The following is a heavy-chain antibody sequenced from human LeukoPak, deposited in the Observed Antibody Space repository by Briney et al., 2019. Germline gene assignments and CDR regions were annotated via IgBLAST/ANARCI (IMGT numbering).Heavy chain of an antibody. J-gene: IGHJ4*02. CDR2: INPGDSDT. Sequence: HGESLQISCQGSGYGFTTYWIGWVRQMPGKGLEWMGIINPGDSDTRYSPSFQGQVTISADKSISSAYLLWSSLKASDTAMYYCARHPITRYYDSSGYSAAGPDYWGQGTLVTVSS. V-gene: IGHV5-51*01. D-gene: IGHD3-22*01. CDR1: GYGFTTYW. CDR3: ARHPITRYYDSSGYSAAGPDY.